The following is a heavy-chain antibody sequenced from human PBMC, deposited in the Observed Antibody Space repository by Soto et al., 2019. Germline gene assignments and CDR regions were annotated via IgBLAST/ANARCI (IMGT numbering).Heavy chain of an antibody. V-gene: IGHV4-34*09. J-gene: IGHJ4*02. CDR1: GGSFSGYY. Sequence: SETLSLTCAVYGGSFSGYYWNWIRQPPGKGLEWIGYIYYSGSTYYNPSLKSRVTISVDTSKNQFSLKLSSVTAADTAVYYCAREGSTVTETFDYWGQGTLVT. D-gene: IGHD4-17*01. CDR3: AREGSTVTETFDY. CDR2: IYYSGST.